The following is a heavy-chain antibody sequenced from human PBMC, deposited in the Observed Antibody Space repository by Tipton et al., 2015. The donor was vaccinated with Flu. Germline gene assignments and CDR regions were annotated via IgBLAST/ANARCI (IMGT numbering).Heavy chain of an antibody. D-gene: IGHD6-19*01. Sequence: SLRLSCAASGFTFSSYWMSWVRQAPGKGLEWVSAIGGGGATTYFADSVKGRFTISRDNARNTLYLQMNSLRAEDTAMYYCARVIPEFVAGLSYWGQGTLVSVSS. J-gene: IGHJ4*02. CDR1: GFTFSSYW. CDR3: ARVIPEFVAGLSY. V-gene: IGHV3-23*01. CDR2: IGGGGATT.